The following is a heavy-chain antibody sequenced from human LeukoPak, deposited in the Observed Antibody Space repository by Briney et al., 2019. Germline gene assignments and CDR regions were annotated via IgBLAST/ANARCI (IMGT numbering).Heavy chain of an antibody. CDR2: INHRGNT. D-gene: IGHD2-2*01. V-gene: IGHV4-34*01. CDR3: ARARGEYQLLIGDYYYYMDV. Sequence: SETLSLTCAVYGGSFSDYYWSWIRQPPGMGLEYIGEINHRGNTNYNPSLKSRVTISPDMSKNQFSLNLSPVPAADPAVYYCARARGEYQLLIGDYYYYMDVWGKGTTVTVSS. CDR1: GGSFSDYY. J-gene: IGHJ6*03.